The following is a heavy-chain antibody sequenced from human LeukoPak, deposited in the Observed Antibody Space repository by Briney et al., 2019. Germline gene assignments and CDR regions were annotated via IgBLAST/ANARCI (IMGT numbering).Heavy chain of an antibody. CDR2: MNPNSGNT. D-gene: IGHD1-26*01. CDR3: ARMEDIVGDWGGDY. CDR1: GYTFTSYD. Sequence: GASVKVSCKASGYTFTSYDINWVRQATGQGLEWMGWMNPNSGNTGYAQKFQGRVTMTRNTSISTAYMELSSLRSEDTAVYYCARMEDIVGDWGGDYWGQGTLVTVSS. V-gene: IGHV1-8*01. J-gene: IGHJ4*02.